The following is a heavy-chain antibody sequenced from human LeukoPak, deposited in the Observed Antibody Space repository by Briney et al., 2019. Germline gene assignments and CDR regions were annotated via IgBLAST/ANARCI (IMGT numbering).Heavy chain of an antibody. V-gene: IGHV3-53*01. D-gene: IGHD1-26*01. Sequence: GGSLRLSCAASGFTVSSNYMSWVRQAPGKGLEWVSVIYSGGSTYYADSVKGRFTISRDNSKNTLYLQMNSLRAEDTAVDYCARRGVVGATDYFDHWGQGTLVTVSS. J-gene: IGHJ4*02. CDR2: IYSGGST. CDR1: GFTVSSNY. CDR3: ARRGVVGATDYFDH.